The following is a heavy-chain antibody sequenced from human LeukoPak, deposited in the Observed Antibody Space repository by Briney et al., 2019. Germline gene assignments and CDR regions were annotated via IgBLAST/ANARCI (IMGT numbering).Heavy chain of an antibody. J-gene: IGHJ6*03. CDR2: IYYRVTS. V-gene: IGHV4-59*01. CDR1: GDSISTYY. CDR3: ARANDWNGYYYYMDV. D-gene: IGHD1-1*01. Sequence: SETLSLTCTVSGDSISTYYWSWIRQPPGKGLEWIGYIYYRVTSDYNPSLKSRVTMSVDMSTRQISLKLSSVTAADTAVYYCARANDWNGYYYYMDVWGKGTPVTISS.